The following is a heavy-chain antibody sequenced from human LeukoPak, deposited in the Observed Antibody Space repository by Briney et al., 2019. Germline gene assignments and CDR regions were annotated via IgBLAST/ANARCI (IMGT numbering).Heavy chain of an antibody. CDR1: GYTFTSYY. CDR3: AREEDGGYFDY. V-gene: IGHV1-46*01. CDR2: INPSGDNT. J-gene: IGHJ4*02. Sequence: ASVKVSCKASGYTFTSYYIHWVRQAPGQGLEWMGIINPSGDNTNYARKFQGRVTMTRDTSTSTVYMQLSSLRYEDTAMYYCAREEDGGYFDYWGQGTVVTVSS. D-gene: IGHD2-15*01.